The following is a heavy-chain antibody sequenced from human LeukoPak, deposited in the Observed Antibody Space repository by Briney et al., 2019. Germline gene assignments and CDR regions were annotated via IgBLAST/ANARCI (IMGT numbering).Heavy chain of an antibody. CDR1: GGTFSSYA. V-gene: IGHV1-69*01. J-gene: IGHJ4*02. Sequence: SVEVSCKASGGTFSSYAISWVRQAPGQGLEWMGGIIPIFGTANYAQKFQGRVTITADESTSTAYMELSSLRSEDTAVYYCARDSEWQWRGTGTFDYWGQGTLVTVSS. CDR3: ARDSEWQWRGTGTFDY. D-gene: IGHD6-19*01. CDR2: IIPIFGTA.